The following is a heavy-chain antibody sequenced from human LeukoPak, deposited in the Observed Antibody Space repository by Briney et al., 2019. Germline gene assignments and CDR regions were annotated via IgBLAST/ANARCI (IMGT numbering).Heavy chain of an antibody. V-gene: IGHV4-4*07. CDR2: IYSSGST. CDR3: ARAGYYGSGSPTGYFAL. CDR1: GGSISSYY. J-gene: IGHJ2*01. D-gene: IGHD3-10*01. Sequence: SETLSLTCTVSGGSISSYYWSWIRQPAGKGLEWIGRIYSSGSTNYNPSLKSRVTMSVDTSKKQFSLKLTSVTAADTAVYYCARAGYYGSGSPTGYFALWGRGTLVTVSS.